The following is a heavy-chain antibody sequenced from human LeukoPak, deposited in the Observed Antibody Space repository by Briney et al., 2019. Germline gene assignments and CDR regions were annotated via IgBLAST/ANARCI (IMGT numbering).Heavy chain of an antibody. CDR2: INPNSGGT. Sequence: GASVKVSCKASGYTFTGYYMHWVRQAPGQGLEWMGWINPNSGGTNYAQKFQGRVTMTRDTSISTAYMELSRLRSDDTAVYYCARDEGITMVRGVRGGWRYWGQGTLVTVSS. D-gene: IGHD3-10*01. V-gene: IGHV1-2*02. J-gene: IGHJ4*02. CDR3: ARDEGITMVRGVRGGWRY. CDR1: GYTFTGYY.